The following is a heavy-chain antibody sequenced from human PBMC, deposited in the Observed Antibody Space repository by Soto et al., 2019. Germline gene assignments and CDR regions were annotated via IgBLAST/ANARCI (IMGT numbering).Heavy chain of an antibody. J-gene: IGHJ4*02. CDR1: GFTFSSYA. CDR3: AKDLKDYDYIWGSYLDDY. CDR2: ISGSGGST. V-gene: IGHV3-23*01. Sequence: EVQLLESGGGLVQPGGSLRLSCAASGFTFSSYAMSWVRQAPGKGLEWVSAISGSGGSTYYADSVKGRFTISRDNSKNTLYLQMNSLRAEDTAVYYFAKDLKDYDYIWGSYLDDYWGQGTLVTVSS. D-gene: IGHD3-16*02.